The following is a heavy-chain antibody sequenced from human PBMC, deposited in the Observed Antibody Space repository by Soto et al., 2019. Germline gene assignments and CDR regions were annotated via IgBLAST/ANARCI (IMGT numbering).Heavy chain of an antibody. CDR1: GYTFTSYA. CDR2: INAGNGNT. CDR3: ARDAPISSGNYSSNWFDP. Sequence: QVQLVQSGAEVKKPGASVKVSCKASGYTFTSYAMHWVRQAPGQRLEWMGWINAGNGNTKYSQKFQGRVTITRDTSASTAYMELSSLRSEDTAVYYCARDAPISSGNYSSNWFDPWGQGTLVTVSS. J-gene: IGHJ5*02. D-gene: IGHD1-26*01. V-gene: IGHV1-3*01.